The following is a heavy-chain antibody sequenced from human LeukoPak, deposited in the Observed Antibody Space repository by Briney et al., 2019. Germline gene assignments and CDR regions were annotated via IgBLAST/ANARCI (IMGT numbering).Heavy chain of an antibody. CDR2: ISYDGSNK. V-gene: IGHV3-30-3*01. D-gene: IGHD4-4*01. Sequence: PGRSLRLSSAASGFTFSSYAMHWVRQAPGKGLEWVAVISYDGSNKYYADSVKGRFTISRDNSKNTLYLQMNSLRAEDTAVYYCARARTVTSHFDYWGQGTLVTVSS. CDR1: GFTFSSYA. CDR3: ARARTVTSHFDY. J-gene: IGHJ4*02.